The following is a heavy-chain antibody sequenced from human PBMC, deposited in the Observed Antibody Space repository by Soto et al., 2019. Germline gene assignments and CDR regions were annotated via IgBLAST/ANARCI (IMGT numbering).Heavy chain of an antibody. Sequence: GGSLRLSCAASGFTFSSYGMHWVRQAPGKGLEWVAVISYDGSNKYYADSVKGRFTISRDNSKNTLYLQMNSLRAEDTAVYYCAKNYYDFWADAFDIWGQGTMVTVSS. CDR2: ISYDGSNK. CDR1: GFTFSSYG. J-gene: IGHJ3*02. CDR3: AKNYYDFWADAFDI. D-gene: IGHD3-3*01. V-gene: IGHV3-30*18.